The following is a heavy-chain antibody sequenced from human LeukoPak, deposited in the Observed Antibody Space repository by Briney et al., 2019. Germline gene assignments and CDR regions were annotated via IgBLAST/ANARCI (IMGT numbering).Heavy chain of an antibody. CDR2: IYYSGST. J-gene: IGHJ4*02. D-gene: IGHD3-22*01. CDR1: GGSISSYY. CDR3: ARDRTYYYDSSGLDY. V-gene: IGHV4-59*01. Sequence: SGTLSLTCTVSGGSISSYYWSWIRQPPGKGLEWIGYIYYSGSTNYSPSLKSRVTISVDTSKNQFSLKLSSVTAADTAVYYCARDRTYYYDSSGLDYWGQGTLVTVSS.